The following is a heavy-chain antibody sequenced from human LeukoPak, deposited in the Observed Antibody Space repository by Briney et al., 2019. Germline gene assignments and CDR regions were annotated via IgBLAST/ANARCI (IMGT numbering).Heavy chain of an antibody. D-gene: IGHD2-15*01. CDR1: GYTFTSYG. Sequence: ASVKVSCKASGYTFTSYGISWVRQAPGQGLEWMGWINPKSGGTKYAQKFQEWVTMTRDTSISTAYMELSRLKSDDTAVYYCVRESVDAFDIWGQGTMVAVSS. J-gene: IGHJ3*02. CDR3: VRESVDAFDI. CDR2: INPKSGGT. V-gene: IGHV1-2*04.